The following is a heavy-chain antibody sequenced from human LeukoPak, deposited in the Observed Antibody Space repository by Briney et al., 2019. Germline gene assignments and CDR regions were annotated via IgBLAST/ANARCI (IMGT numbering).Heavy chain of an antibody. J-gene: IGHJ6*03. CDR2: IRSSSSYI. CDR1: GFTFSSYS. V-gene: IGHV3-21*01. D-gene: IGHD3-10*01. Sequence: GGSLRLSCAASGFTFSSYSMNWVRQAPGKGLEWVSSIRSSSSYIYYADSEKGRFTISRDNAKHTLYLQMNSLRDEDTAVYCSAREDGSGSYSETSYYYYYYMDVWGKGTTVTISS. CDR3: AREDGSGSYSETSYYYYYYMDV.